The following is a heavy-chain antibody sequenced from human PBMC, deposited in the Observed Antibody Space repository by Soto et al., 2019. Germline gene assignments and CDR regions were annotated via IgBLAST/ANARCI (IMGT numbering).Heavy chain of an antibody. Sequence: PSETLSLTCAVSGVSISSGGYSWRWIRQPPGKGLEWIGYIYHSGSTYYNPSLKSRVTISVDRSKNQFSLKLSSVTAADTAVYYCARDLGDGSSDYWGQGTLVTVSS. CDR2: IYHSGST. V-gene: IGHV4-30-2*01. D-gene: IGHD3-10*01. J-gene: IGHJ4*02. CDR3: ARDLGDGSSDY. CDR1: GVSISSGGYS.